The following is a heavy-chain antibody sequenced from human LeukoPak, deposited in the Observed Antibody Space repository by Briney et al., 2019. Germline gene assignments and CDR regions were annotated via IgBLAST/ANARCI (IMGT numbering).Heavy chain of an antibody. D-gene: IGHD6-13*01. J-gene: IGHJ4*02. CDR1: GYSISSGYY. V-gene: IGHV4-38-2*02. CDR3: ARVEQQLVTGFDY. Sequence: PSETLSLTCTVSGYSISSGYYWGWIRQPPGKGLEWIGSIYYSGSTYYNPSLKSRVTISVDTSKNQFSLKLSSVTAADTAVYYCARVEQQLVTGFDYWGQGTLVTVSS. CDR2: IYYSGST.